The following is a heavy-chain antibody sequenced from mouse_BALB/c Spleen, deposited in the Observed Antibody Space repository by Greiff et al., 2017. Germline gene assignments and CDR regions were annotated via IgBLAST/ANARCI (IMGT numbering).Heavy chain of an antibody. CDR2: IDPENGNT. Sequence: EVQLQQSGPELVKPGASVKISCKASGYTFTDYNMHWVKQRPEQGLEWIGWIDPENGNTIYDPKFQGKASITADTSSNTAYLQLSSLTSEDTAVYYCARDYYGSSDFDYWGQGTTLTVSS. J-gene: IGHJ2*01. V-gene: IGHV14-1*02. CDR1: GYTFTDYN. CDR3: ARDYYGSSDFDY. D-gene: IGHD1-1*01.